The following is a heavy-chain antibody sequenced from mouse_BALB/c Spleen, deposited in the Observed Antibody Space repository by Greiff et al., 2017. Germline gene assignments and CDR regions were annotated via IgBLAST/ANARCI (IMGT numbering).Heavy chain of an antibody. J-gene: IGHJ3*01. CDR3: ARWGRYDDGEFAY. D-gene: IGHD2-14*01. CDR1: GYTFSSYW. V-gene: IGHV1-9*01. Sequence: VQLQESGAELMKPGASVKISCKATGYTFSSYWIEWVKQRPGHGLEWIGEILPGSGSTNYNEKFKGKATFTADTSSNTAYMQLSSLTSEDSAVYYCARWGRYDDGEFAYWGQGTLVTVSA. CDR2: ILPGSGST.